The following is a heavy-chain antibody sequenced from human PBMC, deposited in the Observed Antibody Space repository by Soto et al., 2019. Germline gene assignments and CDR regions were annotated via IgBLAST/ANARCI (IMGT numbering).Heavy chain of an antibody. D-gene: IGHD6-19*01. J-gene: IGHJ3*02. CDR2: ISGSGGST. Sequence: HPGGSLRLSCAASGFTFSSYAMSWVRQAPGKGLEWVSAISGSGGSTYYADSVKGRFTISRDNSKNTLYLQMNSLRAEDTAVYYCAKDRSGWYDAFDISGQGTMVTVSS. V-gene: IGHV3-23*01. CDR1: GFTFSSYA. CDR3: AKDRSGWYDAFDI.